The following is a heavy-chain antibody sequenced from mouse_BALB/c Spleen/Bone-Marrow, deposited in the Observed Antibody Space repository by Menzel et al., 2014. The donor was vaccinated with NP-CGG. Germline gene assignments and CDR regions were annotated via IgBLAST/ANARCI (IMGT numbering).Heavy chain of an antibody. CDR1: GFTFTDYY. CDR3: VRDDPDPFDY. J-gene: IGHJ4*01. CDR2: IRTKANGYTT. Sequence: EVQRVESGGGLVQPGGSLRLSCATSGFTFTDYYMSWVRQPPGKALEWLGFIRTKANGYTTEDSASVKGRFTISRDNSQSILNLQMNTLRPEDSATYYCVRDDPDPFDYCGQGTSVTVSS. V-gene: IGHV7-3*02.